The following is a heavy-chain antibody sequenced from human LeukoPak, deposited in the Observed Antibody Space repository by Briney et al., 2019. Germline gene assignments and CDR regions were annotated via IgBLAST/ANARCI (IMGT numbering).Heavy chain of an antibody. CDR1: GLTFTSYW. CDR2: VNQDGSEK. J-gene: IGHJ4*02. D-gene: IGHD2-15*01. V-gene: IGHV3-7*01. Sequence: PGGSLRLSCAASGLTFTSYWMNWVRQAPGKGLEWVANVNQDGSEKNYVDSVKGRFTISRDNARNSLYLQMNSLRAEDSAVYYCASRRVAATDSVYWGQGTLVTVSS. CDR3: ASRRVAATDSVY.